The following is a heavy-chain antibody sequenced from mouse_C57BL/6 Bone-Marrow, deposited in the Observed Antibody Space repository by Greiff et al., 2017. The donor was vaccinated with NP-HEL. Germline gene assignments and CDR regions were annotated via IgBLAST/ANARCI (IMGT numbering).Heavy chain of an antibody. Sequence: QVQLQQPGAELVMPGASVKLSCKASGYTFTSYWMNWVKQRPGQGLEWIGEIDPSDSYTNYNQKFKGKSTLTVDKSSSTAYMQLRSLTSEDSAVYYGARNALRPLYLDVWGTWTTVTGSS. CDR2: IDPSDSYT. J-gene: IGHJ1*03. CDR3: ARNALRPLYLDV. D-gene: IGHD2-4*01. V-gene: IGHV1-69*01. CDR1: GYTFTSYW.